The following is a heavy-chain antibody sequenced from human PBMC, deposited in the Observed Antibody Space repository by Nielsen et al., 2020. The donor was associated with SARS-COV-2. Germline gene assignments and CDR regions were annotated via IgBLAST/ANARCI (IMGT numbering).Heavy chain of an antibody. CDR1: GGTFSSYA. V-gene: IGHV1-69*13. CDR3: ARRSRYFDWLPLDYYYYYGMDV. CDR2: IIPIFGTA. J-gene: IGHJ6*02. Sequence: SVKVSCKASGGTFSSYAISWVRQAPGQGLEWMGGIIPIFGTANYAQKFQGRVTITADESTSRAYMELSSLRSEDTAVYYCARRSRYFDWLPLDYYYYYGMDVWGQGTTVTVSS. D-gene: IGHD3-9*01.